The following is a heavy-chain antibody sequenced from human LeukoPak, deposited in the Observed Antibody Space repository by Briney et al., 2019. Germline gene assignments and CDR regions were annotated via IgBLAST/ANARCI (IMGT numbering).Heavy chain of an antibody. CDR2: TRNKANSYTT. V-gene: IGHV3-72*01. Sequence: GGSLRLSCAASGFTFSDHYMDWVRQAPGKGLEWVGRTRNKANSYTTEYAASVKCRFTISRDDSKNSVYLQMNSPKTEDTAVYYCATDGGRSWPFDYWGQGTLVTVSS. CDR3: ATDGGRSWPFDY. J-gene: IGHJ4*02. CDR1: GFTFSDHY. D-gene: IGHD2-15*01.